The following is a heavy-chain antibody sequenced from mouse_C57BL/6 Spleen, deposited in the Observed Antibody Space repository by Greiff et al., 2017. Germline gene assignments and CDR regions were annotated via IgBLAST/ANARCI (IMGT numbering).Heavy chain of an antibody. V-gene: IGHV3-6*01. CDR3: ARGLRHFDY. Sequence: VQLKQSGPGLVKPSQSLSLTCSVTGYSITSGYYWNWIRQFPGNKLEWMGYISYDGSNNYNPSLKNRISITRDTSKNQFFLKLNSVTTEDTATYYCARGLRHFDYWGQGTTLTVSS. CDR1: GYSITSGYY. CDR2: ISYDGSN. J-gene: IGHJ2*01. D-gene: IGHD2-4*01.